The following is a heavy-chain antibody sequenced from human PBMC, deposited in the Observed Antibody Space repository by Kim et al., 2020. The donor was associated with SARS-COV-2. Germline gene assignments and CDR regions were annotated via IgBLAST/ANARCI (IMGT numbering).Heavy chain of an antibody. CDR1: GYTFTSYY. Sequence: ASVKFSCKASGYTFTSYYMHWVRQAPGQGLEWMGIINPSGGSTSYAQKFQGRVTMTRDTSTSTVYMELSSLRSEDTAVYYCARQLAVAGFEDWGQGTLVTVSS. J-gene: IGHJ4*02. CDR3: ARQLAVAGFED. D-gene: IGHD6-19*01. CDR2: INPSGGST. V-gene: IGHV1-46*01.